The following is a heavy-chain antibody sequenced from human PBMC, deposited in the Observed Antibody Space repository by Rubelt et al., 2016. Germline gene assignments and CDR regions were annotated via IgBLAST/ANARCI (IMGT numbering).Heavy chain of an antibody. J-gene: IGHJ4*02. Sequence: QLQLQESGPGLVKPSETLSLTCTVSGGSISSSSYYWGWIRQPPGKGLEWIGSIYYSGSTYYNPSRKSRVTVSVDTSKNQFSLKLSSVTAADTAVYYCARGYCTNGVCYGGDYWGQGTLVTVSS. CDR2: IYYSGST. CDR3: ARGYCTNGVCYGGDY. CDR1: GGSISSSSYY. V-gene: IGHV4-39*01. D-gene: IGHD2-8*01.